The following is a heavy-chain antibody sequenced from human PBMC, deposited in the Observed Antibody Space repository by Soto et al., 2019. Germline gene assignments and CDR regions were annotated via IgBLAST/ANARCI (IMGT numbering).Heavy chain of an antibody. CDR2: LWYDGSNK. CDR3: ARPLGAYFYY. D-gene: IGHD3-16*01. CDR1: GFTFSSYG. V-gene: IGHV3-33*01. Sequence: QVQLVESWGGVVQPGRSLRLSCAASGFTFSSYGMHLARRAPGKGLEWVAVLWYDGSNKYYADTVKGRFTISRDNSKNTLYLPRNSLRAEDMAVDYCARPLGAYFYYWGQGTLVNGSS. J-gene: IGHJ4*02.